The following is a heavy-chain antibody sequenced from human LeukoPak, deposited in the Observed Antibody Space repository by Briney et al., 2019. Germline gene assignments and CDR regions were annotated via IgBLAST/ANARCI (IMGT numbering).Heavy chain of an antibody. CDR1: GLTFSTYA. V-gene: IGHV3-23*01. Sequence: GGSLRLSCATSGLTFSTYAMTWVRQDPGKGLEWVSAISGSGGSTYYGDSVKGRFIISRDNSKNTLYLQMNSLRAEDTAIYYCAKDRSGSYYFDYWGQGTLVTVSS. CDR3: AKDRSGSYYFDY. D-gene: IGHD1-26*01. J-gene: IGHJ4*02. CDR2: ISGSGGST.